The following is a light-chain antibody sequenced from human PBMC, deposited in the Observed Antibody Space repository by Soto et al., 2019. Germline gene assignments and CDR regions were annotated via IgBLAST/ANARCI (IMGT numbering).Light chain of an antibody. V-gene: IGKV1-5*03. Sequence: DIQMTQSPSTLSASVGDRVTITCRASQSISSWLAWYQQKPVKAPKLLIYKASSLEGGIPSRFSGSGSETELTVTISSLQPEDFASDDSQQYNSYQHTFGQGTKVESK. CDR2: KAS. J-gene: IGKJ2*01. CDR3: QQYNSYQHT. CDR1: QSISSW.